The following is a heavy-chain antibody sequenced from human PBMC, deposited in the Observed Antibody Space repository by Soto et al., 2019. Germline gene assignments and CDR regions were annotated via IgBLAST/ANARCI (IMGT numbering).Heavy chain of an antibody. CDR2: ISYDGSNK. V-gene: IGHV3-30*18. D-gene: IGHD1-26*01. CDR3: AKGWELLVRATFNT. CDR1: GFTFSTYG. J-gene: IGHJ3*02. Sequence: PGGSLRLSCAASGFTFSTYGMHWVRQAPGKGLEWVAVISYDGSNKYYADSVKGRFTISRDNSKNTLYLQMNSLRAEDTAVYYCAKGWELLVRATFNTWGQGTMVTVSS.